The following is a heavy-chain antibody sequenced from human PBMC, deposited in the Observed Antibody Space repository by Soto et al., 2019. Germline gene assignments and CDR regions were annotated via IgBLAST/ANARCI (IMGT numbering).Heavy chain of an antibody. CDR2: ISSSGSTI. CDR3: ARTYYDFWSGGDLYYFDY. Sequence: GGSLRLSCAASGLTFSDYYMSWIRQAPGKGLEWVSYISSSGSTIYYADSVKGRFTISRDNAKNSLYLQMNSLRAEDTAVYYCARTYYDFWSGGDLYYFDYWGQGTLVTVSS. V-gene: IGHV3-11*01. CDR1: GLTFSDYY. J-gene: IGHJ4*02. D-gene: IGHD3-3*01.